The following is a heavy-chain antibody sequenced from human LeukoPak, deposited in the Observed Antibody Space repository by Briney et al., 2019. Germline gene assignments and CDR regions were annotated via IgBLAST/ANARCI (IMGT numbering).Heavy chain of an antibody. D-gene: IGHD2-21*02. CDR3: ARGCGADCPNAEYFHH. J-gene: IGHJ1*01. V-gene: IGHV1-3*01. CDR1: GYTFSSYA. CDR2: INAGNGNT. Sequence: GASVKVSCKASGYTFSSYAIHWVRQAPGLRLEWMGWINAGNGNTKYSQKLQARVTITRDTSASTAYMELSSLRSEDTAVYYCARGCGADCPNAEYFHHWGQGTLVTVSS.